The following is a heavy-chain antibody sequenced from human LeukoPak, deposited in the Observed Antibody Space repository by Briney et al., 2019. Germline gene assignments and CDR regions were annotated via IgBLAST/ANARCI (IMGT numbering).Heavy chain of an antibody. Sequence: DSVKGRFTISRDNAKNSLYLQMNSLRAEDTAVYYCASMGATIAAFDIWAQGTMVTVSS. J-gene: IGHJ3*02. D-gene: IGHD1-26*01. V-gene: IGHV3-7*03. CDR3: ASMGATIAAFDI.